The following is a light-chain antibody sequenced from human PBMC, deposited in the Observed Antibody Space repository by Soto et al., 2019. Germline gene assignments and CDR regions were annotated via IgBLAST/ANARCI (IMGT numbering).Light chain of an antibody. CDR2: EVS. CDR3: SSYAGSNNF. V-gene: IGLV1-44*01. J-gene: IGLJ1*01. CDR1: SSNIGSNT. Sequence: QSVLTQPPSASGTPGQRVTISCSGSSSNIGSNTVNWYQQLPGTAPKLMIYEVSKRPSGVPDRFSGSKSGNTASLTVSGLQAEDEADYYCSSYAGSNNFFGTGTKLTVL.